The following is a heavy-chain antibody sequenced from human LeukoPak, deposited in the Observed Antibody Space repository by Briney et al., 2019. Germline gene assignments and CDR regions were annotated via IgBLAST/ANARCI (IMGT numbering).Heavy chain of an antibody. CDR1: GFTFSSYW. CDR2: IKQDGSEK. D-gene: IGHD6-13*01. J-gene: IGHJ4*02. CDR3: ARDALAAGTIFDY. V-gene: IGHV3-7*01. Sequence: GGALRLSCAASGFTFSSYWMSWVRQAPGKGLEWVANIKQDGSEKYYVDSVKGRFTISRDNAKNSLYLQMNSLRAEDTAVYYCARDALAAGTIFDYWGQGTLVTVSS.